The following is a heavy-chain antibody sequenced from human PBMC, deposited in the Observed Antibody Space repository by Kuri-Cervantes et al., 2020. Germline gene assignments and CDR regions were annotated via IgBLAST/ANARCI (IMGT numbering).Heavy chain of an antibody. D-gene: IGHD2-2*01. Sequence: GESLKISCAASGFTFSDYYMSWIRQAPGKGLEWVSYISSSGSTIYYADSVKGRFTISRDNSKNTLYLQMNSLRAEDTAVYYCAKGGSTSGYAPLDYWGQGTLVTVSS. J-gene: IGHJ4*02. CDR3: AKGGSTSGYAPLDY. CDR2: ISSSGSTI. CDR1: GFTFSDYY. V-gene: IGHV3-11*01.